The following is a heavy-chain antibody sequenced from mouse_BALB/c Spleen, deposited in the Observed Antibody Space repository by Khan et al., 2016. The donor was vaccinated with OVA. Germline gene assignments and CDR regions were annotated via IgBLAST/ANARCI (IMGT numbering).Heavy chain of an antibody. CDR1: GYTFTSYW. D-gene: IGHD1-1*01. J-gene: IGHJ2*01. V-gene: IGHV1S81*02. CDR3: GKITKIVATYFDY. CDR2: TNPTNGRT. Sequence: VQLQQSGAELVKAGASVKMSCKASGYTFTSYWMHWVKQRLGQGLEWFAETNPTNGRTYYNEKFKSKATLTVDKSSSTAYMLLSGPTYEDSAVYYGGKITKIVATYFDYWGQGTTVTVSS.